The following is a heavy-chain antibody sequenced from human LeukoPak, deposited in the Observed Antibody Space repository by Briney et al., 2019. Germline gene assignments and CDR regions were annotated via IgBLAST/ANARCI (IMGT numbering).Heavy chain of an antibody. CDR3: ARHTEQQLFDP. Sequence: PSGTLSLTCSVSGGSIRSYYWAWIRQSPEKGLEWIGYISYSGGTNYTTSLKSRVTISRDTSKNHFSLNLYSVTAADTAVYYCARHTEQQLFDPWGQGTLVTVSS. D-gene: IGHD6-13*01. J-gene: IGHJ5*02. CDR2: ISYSGGT. CDR1: GGSIRSYY. V-gene: IGHV4-59*08.